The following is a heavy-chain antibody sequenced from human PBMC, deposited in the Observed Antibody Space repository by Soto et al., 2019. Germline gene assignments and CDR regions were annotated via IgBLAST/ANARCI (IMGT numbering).Heavy chain of an antibody. J-gene: IGHJ5*02. CDR1: GYTFTSYA. V-gene: IGHV1-3*01. CDR3: ARAWVHYCSGGSCSRTNWFDP. CDR2: INAGNGNT. Sequence: GASVKVSCKASGYTFTSYAMHWVRQAPGQRLEWMGWINAGNGNTKYSQKFQGRVTITRDTSASTAYMELSSLRSEDTAVYYCARAWVHYCSGGSCSRTNWFDPWGQGTLVTVSS. D-gene: IGHD2-15*01.